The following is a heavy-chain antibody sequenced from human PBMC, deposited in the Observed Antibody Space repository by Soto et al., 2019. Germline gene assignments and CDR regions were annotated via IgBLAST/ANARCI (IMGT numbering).Heavy chain of an antibody. D-gene: IGHD3-9*01. CDR2: ISAYNGNT. V-gene: IGHV1-18*01. CDR3: ARDRHDILTGYYNDYYYYYMDV. J-gene: IGHJ6*03. Sequence: GASVTVSWTASGYAFTSYGSSWVRPAPEQGLEWMGWISAYNGNTNYAQKLQGRVTMTTDTSTSTAYMELRSLRSDDTAVYYCARDRHDILTGYYNDYYYYYMDVWGKGTTVTVSS. CDR1: GYAFTSYG.